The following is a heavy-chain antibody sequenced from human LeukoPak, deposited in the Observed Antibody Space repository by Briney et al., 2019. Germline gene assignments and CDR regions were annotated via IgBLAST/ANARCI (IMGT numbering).Heavy chain of an antibody. CDR1: GGSISSSSYY. V-gene: IGHV4-39*07. CDR3: ARGRGVPFDWLDY. CDR2: IYYSGST. Sequence: SETLSLTCTVSGGSISSSSYYWGWIRQPPGKGLEWIGSIYYSGSTYYNPSLKSRVTISVDTSKNQFSLKLSSVTAADTAVYYCARGRGVPFDWLDYWGQGTLVTVSS. D-gene: IGHD3-9*01. J-gene: IGHJ4*02.